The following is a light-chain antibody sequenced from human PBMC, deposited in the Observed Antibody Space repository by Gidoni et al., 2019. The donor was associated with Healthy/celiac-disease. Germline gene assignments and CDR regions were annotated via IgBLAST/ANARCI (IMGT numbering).Light chain of an antibody. CDR3: QSYDSSLSGRV. CDR1: SSNSGAGYD. J-gene: IGLJ1*01. V-gene: IGLV1-40*01. CDR2: GNS. Sequence: QSVLTQPPSVSGAPGQRVTISCTGRSSNSGAGYDVHWYQQLPGTAPKLLIYGNSNRPSGVPDRFSGSKSGTSASLAIPGLQAEDESDYYCQSYDSSLSGRVFGTGTKVTVL.